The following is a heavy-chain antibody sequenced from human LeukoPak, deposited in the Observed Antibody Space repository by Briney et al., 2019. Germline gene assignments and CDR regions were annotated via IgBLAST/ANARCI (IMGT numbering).Heavy chain of an antibody. D-gene: IGHD3-22*01. V-gene: IGHV3-33*01. Sequence: GRSLRLSCAASGFTFSSYGMHWVRQAPGKGLEWVAVIWYDGSNKYYADSVKGRFTISRDNSKNTLYLQMNSLRAEDTAVYYCARDLYDSSGYYYYYYYGMDVWGQGTTVTVSS. J-gene: IGHJ6*02. CDR3: ARDLYDSSGYYYYYYYGMDV. CDR2: IWYDGSNK. CDR1: GFTFSSYG.